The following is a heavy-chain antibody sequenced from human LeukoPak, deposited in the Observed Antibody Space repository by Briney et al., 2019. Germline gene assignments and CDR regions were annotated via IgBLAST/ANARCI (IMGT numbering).Heavy chain of an antibody. Sequence: GGSLRLSCAASGFTFSNYEMNWVRQAPGKGLEWVSYISRSGSTIYYADSVKGRFTISRDNSKNTLYLQMNSLRAEDTAVYYCARDYYGIAVASTRLGYYFDYWGQGTLVTVPS. V-gene: IGHV3-48*03. CDR3: ARDYYGIAVASTRLGYYFDY. CDR1: GFTFSNYE. CDR2: ISRSGSTI. J-gene: IGHJ4*02. D-gene: IGHD6-19*01.